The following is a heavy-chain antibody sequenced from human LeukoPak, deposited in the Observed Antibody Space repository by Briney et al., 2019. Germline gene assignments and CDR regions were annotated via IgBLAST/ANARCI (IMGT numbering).Heavy chain of an antibody. Sequence: PGGSLRLSCAASGFTFRNAWMSWVRQAPGKGLEWVGRLKSKTDGGTTDYAAPVKGRFTISRDDSKNTLYLQMNSLKTEDTAVYYCARGFAGRRFDYWGQGTLVTVSS. CDR1: GFTFRNAW. J-gene: IGHJ4*02. CDR3: ARGFAGRRFDY. CDR2: LKSKTDGGTT. V-gene: IGHV3-15*05.